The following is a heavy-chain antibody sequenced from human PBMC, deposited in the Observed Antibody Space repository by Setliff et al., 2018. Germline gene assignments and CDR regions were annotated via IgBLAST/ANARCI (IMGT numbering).Heavy chain of an antibody. CDR1: GGSISTSSY. D-gene: IGHD3-3*01. CDR3: ARGYYNFLSGYYTPYYFDY. Sequence: SETLSLTCTVSGGSISTSSYWGWIRQPPGKGLEWIGSIYYSGTTYYNPALKSRVTISLDTSKNQFSLKLSSATAADTAVYFCARGYYNFLSGYYTPYYFDYWGQGTLVTVSS. V-gene: IGHV4-39*07. CDR2: IYYSGTT. J-gene: IGHJ4*02.